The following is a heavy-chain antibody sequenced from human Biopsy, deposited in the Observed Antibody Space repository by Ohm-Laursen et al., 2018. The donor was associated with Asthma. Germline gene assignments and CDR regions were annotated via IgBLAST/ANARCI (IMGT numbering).Heavy chain of an antibody. J-gene: IGHJ4*02. CDR2: ISYTGNT. V-gene: IGHV4-39*01. Sequence: SDTLSLTCTVSGGSISSRSYYWGWIRQPPGKGLEWIGSISYTGNTDIPSLRSRVTLSVDTSKNNFSLKLTSVTAADTAVFYCARHWNWGSFFDYWGQGMLVTVSS. D-gene: IGHD7-27*01. CDR3: ARHWNWGSFFDY. CDR1: GGSISSRSYY.